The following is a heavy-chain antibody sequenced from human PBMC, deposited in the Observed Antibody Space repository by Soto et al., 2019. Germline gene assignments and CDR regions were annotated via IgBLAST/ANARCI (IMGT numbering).Heavy chain of an antibody. J-gene: IGHJ4*02. D-gene: IGHD3-16*01. Sequence: EVQLVESGGGLVQPGRSLRLSCAASGFTFDDYAMHWVRQAPGKGLEWVSGISWNSGSIGYADSVKGRFTISRDNAKNSLYLQTNSPRVDDTAVYYCARGGRGGFDYWGQGALVTVSS. V-gene: IGHV3-9*01. CDR1: GFTFDDYA. CDR2: ISWNSGSI. CDR3: ARGGRGGFDY.